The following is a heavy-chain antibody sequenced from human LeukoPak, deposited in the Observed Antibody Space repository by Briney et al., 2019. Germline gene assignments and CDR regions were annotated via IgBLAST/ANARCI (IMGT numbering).Heavy chain of an antibody. V-gene: IGHV3-21*01. J-gene: IGHJ3*02. CDR2: ISSSSSYI. CDR1: GFTFSSYS. Sequence: GGSLRLSCAASGFTFSSYSMNWVRQAPGKGLEWVSSISSSSSYIYYADSVKGRFNISRDNAKNSLYLQMNSLRAEDTAVYYCASRVVDDAFDIWGQGIMVTVSS. D-gene: IGHD2-15*01. CDR3: ASRVVDDAFDI.